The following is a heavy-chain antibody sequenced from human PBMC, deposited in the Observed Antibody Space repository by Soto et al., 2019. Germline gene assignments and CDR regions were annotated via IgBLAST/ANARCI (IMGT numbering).Heavy chain of an antibody. Sequence: PSQTLSRTCAISGDNVSSNSAAWSWIRPSPSRGLEWLGRTFYRSKWYNDYAVSVKGRITINPDTSKNQFSLQLNSVTPEDTAVYYCAKEGGNHYYYYAMDVWGQGTTVTV. CDR3: AKEGGNHYYYYAMDV. J-gene: IGHJ6*02. D-gene: IGHD1-26*01. CDR2: TFYRSKWYN. V-gene: IGHV6-1*01. CDR1: GDNVSSNSAA.